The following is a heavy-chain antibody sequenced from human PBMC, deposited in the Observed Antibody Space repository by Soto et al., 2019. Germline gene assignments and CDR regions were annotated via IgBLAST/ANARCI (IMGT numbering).Heavy chain of an antibody. CDR1: GGSISTSNYY. J-gene: IGHJ4*02. V-gene: IGHV4-39*01. D-gene: IGHD6-13*01. Sequence: QLQLQELGPGLVKPSETLSLTCNVSGGSISTSNYYWAWVRQAPGKGLEWIANIYYRGDTYYHPSLRTRLTVSVDTSKNQFSLRLTSLTAADTAMYFCASLQVPGNFDYWGQGTLVTVSS. CDR2: IYYRGDT. CDR3: ASLQVPGNFDY.